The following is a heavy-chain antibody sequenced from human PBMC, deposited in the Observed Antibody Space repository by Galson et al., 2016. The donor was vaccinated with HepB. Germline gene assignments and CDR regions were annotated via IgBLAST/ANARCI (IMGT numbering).Heavy chain of an antibody. V-gene: IGHV5-10-1*01. CDR1: GYTFTIYW. CDR2: INPSDSYT. D-gene: IGHD3-22*01. Sequence: QSGAEVKKPGESLRISCRGSGYTFTIYWITWVRQTPGKGLEWMGRINPSDSYTSYSPSFQGHVTMSADRSISTAYLQWSSLKASDSAMYYCAGSYYDSAAYYSPDYWGQGTLVTVSS. J-gene: IGHJ4*02. CDR3: AGSYYDSAAYYSPDY.